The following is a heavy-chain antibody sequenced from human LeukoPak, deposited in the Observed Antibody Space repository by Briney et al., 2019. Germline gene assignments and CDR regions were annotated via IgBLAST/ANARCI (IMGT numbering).Heavy chain of an antibody. V-gene: IGHV3-23*01. CDR1: GFTFSSYA. D-gene: IGHD4-17*01. Sequence: GGSLGLSCAASGFTFSSYAMSWVRQAPGKGLEWVSAISGSGGSTYYADSVKGRFTISRDNSKNTLYLQMNSLRAEDTAVYYCAKSPAVMTTVTTALGDWGQGTLVTVSS. CDR3: AKSPAVMTTVTTALGD. J-gene: IGHJ4*02. CDR2: ISGSGGST.